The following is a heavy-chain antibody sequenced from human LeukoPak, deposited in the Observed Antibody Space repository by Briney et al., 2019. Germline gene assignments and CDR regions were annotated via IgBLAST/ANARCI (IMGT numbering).Heavy chain of an antibody. J-gene: IGHJ5*02. CDR2: NDPSGGST. Sequence: ASVKVSCKTSGYTFTSLHMHWVRQAPGQGLEWMGMNDPSGGSTTYAQNFQVRVTMTRDTSTNTFYMELSSLRFDDTAIYFCARGHSFRGGYVSRWLDPWGQGTLVTVSS. D-gene: IGHD3-10*01. CDR1: GYTFTSLH. CDR3: ARGHSFRGGYVSRWLDP. V-gene: IGHV1-46*01.